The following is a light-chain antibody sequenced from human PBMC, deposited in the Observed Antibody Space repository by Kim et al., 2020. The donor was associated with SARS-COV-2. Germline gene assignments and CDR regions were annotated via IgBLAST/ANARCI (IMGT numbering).Light chain of an antibody. CDR1: QSISNW. CDR3: QQYNNYRLT. V-gene: IGKV1-5*01. Sequence: DIQMTQSPSTLSASVGDRVTITCRASQSISNWLAWYQQRPGKAPKLLIYDGSSLESGVPSRFSGSGSGTEFTLTISSLQPDDFATYYCQQYNNYRLTFGGVTKVEIK. CDR2: DGS. J-gene: IGKJ4*01.